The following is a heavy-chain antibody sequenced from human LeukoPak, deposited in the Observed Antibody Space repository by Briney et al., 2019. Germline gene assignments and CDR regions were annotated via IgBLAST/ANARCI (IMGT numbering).Heavy chain of an antibody. J-gene: IGHJ4*02. CDR2: ISHHGSNE. CDR1: GVTFSTYP. V-gene: IGHV3-30*14. Sequence: GGSLRLCCEASGVTFSTYPMHWVRQAPDKGLEWVAMISHHGSNEYYADSVKGRFTISRDNSKNTLYLQMNNPRVEDTAIYSCARVHDSTGYYHYFDSWGQGTLVTVFS. CDR3: ARVHDSTGYYHYFDS. D-gene: IGHD3-22*01.